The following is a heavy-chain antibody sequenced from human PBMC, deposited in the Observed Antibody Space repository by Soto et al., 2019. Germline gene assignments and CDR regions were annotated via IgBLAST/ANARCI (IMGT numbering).Heavy chain of an antibody. D-gene: IGHD6-19*01. Sequence: QITLKESGPTLVKPTQTLTLTCTFSGFSLSSTRMAVGWIRQPPGKALEWLALIYWDDDKRYSPFLKSRLTTTKATSKNPVVLTMSHMDPVDTARYYCAHIVVAGLGYYFDYWGQGTLVTVSS. V-gene: IGHV2-5*02. CDR1: GFSLSSTRMA. J-gene: IGHJ4*02. CDR3: AHIVVAGLGYYFDY. CDR2: IYWDDDK.